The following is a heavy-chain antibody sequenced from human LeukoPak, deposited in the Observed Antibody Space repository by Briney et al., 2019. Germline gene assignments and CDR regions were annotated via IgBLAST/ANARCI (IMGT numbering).Heavy chain of an antibody. V-gene: IGHV4-39*01. J-gene: IGHJ2*01. CDR2: IHYSGII. CDR3: ARHQEVDFDL. CDR1: GGAISRSSYY. Sequence: SETLSLTCTVSGGAISRSSYYWGCIRQPPGKGLEWIGSIHYSGIIYYNPSLKSRVTISVDTSKNHFSLKLSSVTAADTAVYYCARHQEVDFDLWGRGTLVTVSS.